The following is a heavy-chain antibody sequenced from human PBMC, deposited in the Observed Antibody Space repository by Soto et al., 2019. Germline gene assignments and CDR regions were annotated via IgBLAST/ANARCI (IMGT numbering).Heavy chain of an antibody. D-gene: IGHD2-21*02. Sequence: SVKVSCKASGFTFTSSAMQWVRQARGQRLEWIGWIVVGSGNTNYAQKFQERVTITRDMSTSTAYMELSSLRSEDTAVYYCAAAGYCGGDCSWFDPWGQGTLVTVSS. J-gene: IGHJ5*02. V-gene: IGHV1-58*02. CDR1: GFTFTSSA. CDR2: IVVGSGNT. CDR3: AAAGYCGGDCSWFDP.